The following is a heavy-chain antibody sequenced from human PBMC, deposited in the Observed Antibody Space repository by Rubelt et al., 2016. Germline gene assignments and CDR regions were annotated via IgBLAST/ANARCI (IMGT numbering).Heavy chain of an antibody. CDR3: ARVYSSAWFNDH. V-gene: IGHV3-23*01. CDR2: ISTSGGTT. Sequence: EVRLLESGGDLVQPGGSLRLSCAASGFTFSTYAMSWVRQAPGKGLDWVSAISTSGGTTYYADSVKGRFTISRDTSRNTLYRQMNSLRAEDTAIDYCARVYSSAWFNDHWGQGTLVTVSS. D-gene: IGHD6-19*01. J-gene: IGHJ4*02. CDR1: GFTFSTYA.